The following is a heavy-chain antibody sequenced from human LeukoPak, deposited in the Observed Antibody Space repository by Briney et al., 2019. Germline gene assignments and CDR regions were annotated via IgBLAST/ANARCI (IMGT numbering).Heavy chain of an antibody. D-gene: IGHD3-10*01. CDR2: ISSNTRII. CDR1: GFTFNDYG. J-gene: IGHJ4*02. CDR3: ARDGSGRVPEMSAPDY. V-gene: IGHV3-48*01. Sequence: PGGSLRLSCAASGFTFNDYGMDWVRQTPGKGLEWVSYISSNTRIIDYADSVKGRFTISRDNAKNSLYLQMNSLRAEDTAVYYCARDGSGRVPEMSAPDYWGQGTLVTVSS.